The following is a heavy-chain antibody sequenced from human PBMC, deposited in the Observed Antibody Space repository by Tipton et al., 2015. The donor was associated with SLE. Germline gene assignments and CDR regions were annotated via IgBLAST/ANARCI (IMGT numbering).Heavy chain of an antibody. J-gene: IGHJ4*02. V-gene: IGHV4-39*07. CDR1: NGSITSLYAY. Sequence: TLSLTCTVSNGSITSLYAYWGWVRQPPGKGLDWLGSVFYGGRYYYNASLRSRVTISADTVKTPVSLKLTSVTAADTAVYYCARDPKYWGQGTLVIVSS. CDR3: ARDPKY. CDR2: VFYGGRY.